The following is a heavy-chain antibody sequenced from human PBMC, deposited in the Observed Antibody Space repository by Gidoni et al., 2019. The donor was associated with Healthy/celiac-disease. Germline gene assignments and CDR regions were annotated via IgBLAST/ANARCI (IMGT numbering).Heavy chain of an antibody. CDR1: GFTFDDYA. D-gene: IGHD6-19*01. V-gene: IGHV3-9*01. J-gene: IGHJ4*02. CDR3: AKSPSYSSGPTGDY. Sequence: EVQLVESGGGLVQPGRSLRLSCAPSGFTFDDYAMHWVRQAPGKGLEGVSGISWNSGSIGYADSVKGRFTISRDNAKNSLYLQMNSLRAEDTALYYCAKSPSYSSGPTGDYWGQGTLVTVSS. CDR2: ISWNSGSI.